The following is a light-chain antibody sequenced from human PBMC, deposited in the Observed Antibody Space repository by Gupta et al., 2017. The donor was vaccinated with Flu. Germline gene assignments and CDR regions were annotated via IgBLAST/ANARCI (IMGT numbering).Light chain of an antibody. V-gene: IGKV1-39*01. CDR2: SAS. Sequence: IPMTQSPSSLSASVRHSVTITSGASQSISSYLTWFQQKPGKAPKLLIYSASSLRSGVPSRGSGRGARNELITNSRSVQTEVGATYYCHPTYWTPLTFGQGTKVEIK. J-gene: IGKJ1*01. CDR1: QSISSY. CDR3: HPTYWTPLT.